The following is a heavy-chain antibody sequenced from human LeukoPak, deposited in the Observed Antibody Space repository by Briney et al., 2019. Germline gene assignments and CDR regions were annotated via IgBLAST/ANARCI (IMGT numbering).Heavy chain of an antibody. D-gene: IGHD6-6*01. CDR1: GYTFTSYD. J-gene: IGHJ6*03. CDR3: ARGRSIAARGDYYMDV. Sequence: ASVKVSCKASGYTFTSYDINWVRQATGQGLEWMGWMNPNSGNTGCAQKFQGRVTITRNTSISTAYMELSSLRSEDTAVYYCARGRSIAARGDYYMDVWGKGTTVTVSS. V-gene: IGHV1-8*03. CDR2: MNPNSGNT.